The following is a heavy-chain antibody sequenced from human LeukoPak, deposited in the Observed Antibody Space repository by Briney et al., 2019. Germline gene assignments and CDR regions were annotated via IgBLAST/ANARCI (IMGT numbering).Heavy chain of an antibody. CDR1: GGTFSSYA. Sequence: SVKVSCKASGGTFSSYAISWVRQAPGQGLEWVGGIIPIFGTANYAQKFQGRVTITADESTSTAYMELSSLRSEDTAVYYCARGYNWNHNWFDPWGQGTLVTVSS. J-gene: IGHJ5*02. D-gene: IGHD1-1*01. V-gene: IGHV1-69*13. CDR2: IIPIFGTA. CDR3: ARGYNWNHNWFDP.